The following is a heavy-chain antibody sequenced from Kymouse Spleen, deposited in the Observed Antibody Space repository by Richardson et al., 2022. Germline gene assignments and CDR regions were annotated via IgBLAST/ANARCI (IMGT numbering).Heavy chain of an antibody. CDR2: ISWNSGSI. CDR1: GFTFDDYA. CDR3: AKASPGIAAAGTFDY. J-gene: IGHJ4*02. Sequence: EVQLVESGGGLVQPGRSLRLSCAASGFTFDDYAMHWVRQAPGKGLEWVSGISWNSGSIGYADSVKGRFTISRDNAKNSLYLQMNSLRAEDTALYYCAKASPGIAAAGTFDYWGQGTLVTVSS. V-gene: IGHV3-9*01. D-gene: IGHD6-13*01.